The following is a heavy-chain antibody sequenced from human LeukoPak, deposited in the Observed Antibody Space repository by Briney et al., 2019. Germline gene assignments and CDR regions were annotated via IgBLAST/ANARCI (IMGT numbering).Heavy chain of an antibody. CDR2: IYYSGST. J-gene: IGHJ4*02. CDR1: GGSISSSSYY. CDR3: ARGRGFRWLQLPSYFDY. V-gene: IGHV4-39*07. Sequence: SETLSLTCTVSGGSISSSSYYWGWIRQPPGEGLEWIGSIYYSGSTYYNPSLKSRVTISVDTSKNQFSLKLSSVTAADTAVYYCARGRGFRWLQLPSYFDYWGQGTLVTVSS. D-gene: IGHD5-24*01.